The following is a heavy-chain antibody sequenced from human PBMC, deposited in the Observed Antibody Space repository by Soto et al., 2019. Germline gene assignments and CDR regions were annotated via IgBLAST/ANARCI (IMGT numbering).Heavy chain of an antibody. J-gene: IGHJ6*01. D-gene: IGHD1-26*01. V-gene: IGHV1-18*01. CDR3: AREIGAKELHGMDV. CDR1: GYTLTTYG. CDR2: ISVYNGNT. Sequence: QVQLVQSGAEVKNPGASVKVSCKASGYTLTTYGISWVRQAPGQGLEWMGWISVYNGNTNYAQKVQGRDTMTTDTSTSTAYMEQRSLKSDDTAVYYCAREIGAKELHGMDVWGQGTTVTVSS.